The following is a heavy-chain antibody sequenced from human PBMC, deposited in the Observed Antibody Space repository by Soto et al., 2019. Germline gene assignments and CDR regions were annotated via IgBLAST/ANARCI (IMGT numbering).Heavy chain of an antibody. CDR2: ISSSSDST. CDR1: GFTFGDYY. V-gene: IGHV3-11*06. D-gene: IGHD1-7*01. Sequence: QVQVVESGGGLVKPGGSLRLSCAASGFTFGDYYMSWIRQAPGKGLEWVSFISSSSDSTKYADSVKGRFIISRDNAKNSLYLQLNSLRAEDTAVYYCARGGVKGTTSRGQVYNWGQGTLVTVSS. J-gene: IGHJ4*02. CDR3: ARGGVKGTTSRGQVYN.